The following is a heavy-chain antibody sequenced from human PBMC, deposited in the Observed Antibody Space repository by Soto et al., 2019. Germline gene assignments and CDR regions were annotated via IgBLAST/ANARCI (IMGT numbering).Heavy chain of an antibody. Sequence: GGSLGLSCAASGFTFSSYAMSWVRQAPGKGLEWVSAISGSGGSTYYADSVKGRFTISRDNSKNTLYLQMNSLRAEDTAVYYCAKSPPPVSPIVVVPAAIGPLDYWGQGTLVTVSS. J-gene: IGHJ4*02. D-gene: IGHD2-2*02. CDR1: GFTFSSYA. CDR2: ISGSGGST. V-gene: IGHV3-23*01. CDR3: AKSPPPVSPIVVVPAAIGPLDY.